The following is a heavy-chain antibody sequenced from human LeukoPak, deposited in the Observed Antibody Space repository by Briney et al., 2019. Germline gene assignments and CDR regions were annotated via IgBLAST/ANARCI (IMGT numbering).Heavy chain of an antibody. V-gene: IGHV4-61*02. D-gene: IGHD2-2*02. Sequence: SQTLSLTCTVSGGSISSGSYYWSWIRQPAEKGLEWIGRIYTSGSTNYNPSLKSRVTISVDTSKNQFSLKLSSVTAADTAVYYCARDLGYCSSTSCYMYLDYWGQGTLVTVSS. CDR1: GGSISSGSYY. CDR3: ARDLGYCSSTSCYMYLDY. J-gene: IGHJ4*02. CDR2: IYTSGST.